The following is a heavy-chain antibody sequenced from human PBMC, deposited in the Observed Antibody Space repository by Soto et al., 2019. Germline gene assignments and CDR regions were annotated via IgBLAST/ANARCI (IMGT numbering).Heavy chain of an antibody. CDR2: ISVHNGYT. CDR1: GYTFSTYG. Sequence: QVQLAQSGAEVKKPGASVTVSCKASGYTFSTYGISWVRQAPGQGLEWVGWISVHNGYTKYATELQGRVTVTTDPSTSTAYMELRSLRSGDSAVYYCARLEHNFGPHDYWGQGTLVTVTS. V-gene: IGHV1-18*01. CDR3: ARLEHNFGPHDY. J-gene: IGHJ4*02. D-gene: IGHD1-1*01.